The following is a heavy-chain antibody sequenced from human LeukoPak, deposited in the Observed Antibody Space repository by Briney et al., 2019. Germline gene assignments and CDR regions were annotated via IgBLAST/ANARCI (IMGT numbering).Heavy chain of an antibody. CDR1: GGTFNNSA. CDR2: IMPLFGTA. V-gene: IGHV1-69*05. D-gene: IGHD4-17*01. Sequence: ASVKVSCKTSGGTFNNSAISWVRQAPGQGLEWLGGIMPLFGTAGYAQKFQGRVTITKDESTRTVYLELTSLTSNNTAVYYCARDVHGDYGSGWFDPWGQGTLVSVSS. J-gene: IGHJ5*02. CDR3: ARDVHGDYGSGWFDP.